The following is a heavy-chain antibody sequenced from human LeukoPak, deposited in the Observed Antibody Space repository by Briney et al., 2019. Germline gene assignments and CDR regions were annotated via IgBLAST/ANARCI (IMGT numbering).Heavy chain of an antibody. Sequence: PSETLSLTCTVSGYSISSGYYWGWIRQPPGKGLEWIGSIYHSGSTYYNPSLKSRVTISVDTSKNQFSLKLSSVTAADTAVYYCARRRGYSGYALPTYFDYWGQGTLVTVSS. CDR2: IYHSGST. V-gene: IGHV4-38-2*02. J-gene: IGHJ4*02. CDR1: GYSISSGYY. D-gene: IGHD5-12*01. CDR3: ARRRGYSGYALPTYFDY.